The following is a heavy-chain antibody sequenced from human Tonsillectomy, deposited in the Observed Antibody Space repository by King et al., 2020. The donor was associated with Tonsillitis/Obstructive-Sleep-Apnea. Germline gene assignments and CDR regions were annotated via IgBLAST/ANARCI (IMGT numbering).Heavy chain of an antibody. V-gene: IGHV3-53*01. CDR3: ATGYCSGGSCHHYYYMDV. CDR2: IYSGGST. J-gene: IGHJ6*03. D-gene: IGHD2-15*01. Sequence: VQLVESGGGLIQPGGSLRLSCAASGFTVSNEYMSWVRQAPGKGLEWVSVIYSGGSTYYADSVKGRFTISRDNSKNTVYLQMNSLRAEDRAVYYCATGYCSGGSCHHYYYMDVWGKGTTVTVS. CDR1: GFTVSNEY.